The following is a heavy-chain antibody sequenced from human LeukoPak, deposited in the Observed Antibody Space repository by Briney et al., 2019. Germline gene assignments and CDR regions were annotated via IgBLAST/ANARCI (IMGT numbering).Heavy chain of an antibody. J-gene: IGHJ5*02. V-gene: IGHV4-34*01. CDR3: ARGNGYCSSTSCPHWFDP. D-gene: IGHD2-2*01. CDR2: INHSGST. Sequence: SETLSLTCAVYGGSFSGYYWSWIRQPPGKGLEWIGEINHSGSTNYNPSLKSRVTISVDTSKNQFSLKLSSVTAADTAVYYCARGNGYCSSTSCPHWFDPWGQGTLVTVSS. CDR1: GGSFSGYY.